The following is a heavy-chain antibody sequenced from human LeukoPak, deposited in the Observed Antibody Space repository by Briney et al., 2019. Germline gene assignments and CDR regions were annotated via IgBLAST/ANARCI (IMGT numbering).Heavy chain of an antibody. D-gene: IGHD3-16*01. Sequence: GASVKVSCKASGYSFTTYRIHWVRQAPGQGLEWMGLIKDSGTTIYPQKFQGRVTMTRDTSTSTVYMEVSSLRSEDTAVYYCARESPHTFYFDYWGQGTLVTVSS. CDR1: GYSFTTYR. CDR2: IKDSGTT. V-gene: IGHV1-46*01. J-gene: IGHJ4*02. CDR3: ARESPHTFYFDY.